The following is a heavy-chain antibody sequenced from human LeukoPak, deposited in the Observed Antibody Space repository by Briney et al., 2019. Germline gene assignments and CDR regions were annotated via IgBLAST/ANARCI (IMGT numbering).Heavy chain of an antibody. CDR1: GGSISSSSYY. Sequence: SETLSLTCTVSGGSISSSSYYWGWIRQPPGKGLEWIGSIYYSGSTYYNPSLKSRVTISVDTSKNQFSLKLSSVTAADTAVYYCARAVLGCQLLSAVSGWFDPWGQGTLVTVSS. CDR2: IYYSGST. V-gene: IGHV4-39*07. D-gene: IGHD2-2*01. J-gene: IGHJ5*02. CDR3: ARAVLGCQLLSAVSGWFDP.